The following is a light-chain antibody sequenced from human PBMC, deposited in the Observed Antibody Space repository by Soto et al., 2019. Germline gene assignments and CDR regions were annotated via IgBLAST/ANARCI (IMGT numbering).Light chain of an antibody. J-gene: IGKJ5*01. Sequence: ELVLTQSPGPLSLSPGERATLSCRASQSVNSRLAGYQHKPGQAPRLLISGASSRATGIPDRFSGSGSATDFTLTISRREPEDFALYYCQHYGRSPITFGQGTRLEI. CDR1: QSVNSR. CDR3: QHYGRSPIT. CDR2: GAS. V-gene: IGKV3-20*01.